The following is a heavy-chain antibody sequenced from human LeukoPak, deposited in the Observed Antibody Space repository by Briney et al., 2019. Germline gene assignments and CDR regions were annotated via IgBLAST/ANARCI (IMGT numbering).Heavy chain of an antibody. CDR2: INPNSGGT. CDR1: GYTFTDYY. D-gene: IGHD3-3*01. J-gene: IGHJ6*02. V-gene: IGHV1-2*02. CDR3: ARDSGAIFGFYYGMDV. Sequence: ASVTVSFKASGYTFTDYYMHWVRQAPGQGLEWMGWINPNSGGTNYAQKFQGRVTMTRDTSISTAYMELRSLRSDDTAVYYCARDSGAIFGFYYGMDVWGQGTTVTVSS.